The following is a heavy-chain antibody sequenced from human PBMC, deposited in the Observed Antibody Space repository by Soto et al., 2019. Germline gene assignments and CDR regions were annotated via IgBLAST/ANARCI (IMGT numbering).Heavy chain of an antibody. CDR2: IYHSGST. J-gene: IGHJ4*02. V-gene: IGHV4-30-2*01. Sequence: PSGTLALTCPVSGGSMSSYSWSGIRQPPGKGLEWIGYIYHSGSTYYNPSLKSRVTISVDRSKNQFSLKLSSVTAADTAVYDCARGQVVAAQHWGQGTLVTVSS. D-gene: IGHD2-15*01. CDR3: ARGQVVAAQH. CDR1: GGSMSSYS.